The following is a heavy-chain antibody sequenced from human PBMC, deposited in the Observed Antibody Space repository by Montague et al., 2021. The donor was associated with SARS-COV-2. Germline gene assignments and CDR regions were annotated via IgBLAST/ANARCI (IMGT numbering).Heavy chain of an antibody. D-gene: IGHD3-10*01. J-gene: IGHJ6*02. V-gene: IGHV3-48*03. Sequence: SRSLSLSASGLTFSRHEVNWVRQAPGKGLEWVSYITSDGGIIYYADFVEGRFTISRDNAKNSLYLHMNSLRVGDTAVYYCATLARGLFDHGMDVWGQGTTVTVSS. CDR2: ITSDGGII. CDR3: ATLARGLFDHGMDV. CDR1: GLTFSRHE.